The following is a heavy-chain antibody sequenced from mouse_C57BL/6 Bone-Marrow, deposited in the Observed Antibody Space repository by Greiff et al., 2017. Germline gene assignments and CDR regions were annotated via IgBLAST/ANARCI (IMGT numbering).Heavy chain of an antibody. CDR3: ARRTVVVFDY. Sequence: EVKLQESGGDLVKPGGSLKLSCAASGFTFSSYGMSWVRQTPDKRLEWVATISSGGSYTYYPDSVKGRFTISRDNAKNTRYLQMSSLKSEDTAMYYCARRTVVVFDYWGQGTTLTVSS. J-gene: IGHJ2*01. CDR1: GFTFSSYG. CDR2: ISSGGSYT. D-gene: IGHD1-1*01. V-gene: IGHV5-6*02.